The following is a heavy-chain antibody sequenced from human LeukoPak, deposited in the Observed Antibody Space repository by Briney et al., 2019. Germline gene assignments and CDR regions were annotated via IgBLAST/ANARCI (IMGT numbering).Heavy chain of an antibody. Sequence: PGGSLRLSCGASGFTFSSYAMSWVRQAPGKGLEGVSAISGSGGSTSYADSGKGRFTISRDNSKNTLYLQMNNLTAADTDVSYCEKVSGGSSLPAYFDYWGQGTPVTVSS. V-gene: IGHV3-23*01. J-gene: IGHJ4*02. CDR2: ISGSGGST. D-gene: IGHD2-15*01. CDR1: GFTFSSYA. CDR3: EKVSGGSSLPAYFDY.